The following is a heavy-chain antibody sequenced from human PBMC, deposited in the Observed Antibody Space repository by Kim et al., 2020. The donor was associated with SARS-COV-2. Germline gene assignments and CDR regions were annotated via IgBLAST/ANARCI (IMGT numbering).Heavy chain of an antibody. Sequence: GGSLRLSCAASGFTFSNAWMSWVRQAPGKGLEWVGRITSKTDGGTTDYAAPVKGSCTISRYDSKNTLYLQMNSLKTEDTAVYSCTTVFYFDTSGFALLPYYGMGVCGQRATLTVSS. CDR1: GFTFSNAW. CDR3: TTVFYFDTSGFALLPYYGMGV. CDR2: ITSKTDGGTT. V-gene: IGHV3-15*01. D-gene: IGHD3-22*01. J-gene: IGHJ6*02.